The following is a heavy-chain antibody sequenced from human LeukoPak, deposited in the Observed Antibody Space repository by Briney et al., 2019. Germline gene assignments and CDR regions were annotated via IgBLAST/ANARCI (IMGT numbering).Heavy chain of an antibody. CDR2: ISAYNSNT. Sequence: ASVKVSCKASGYTFTSYGISWVRQAPGQGLEWMGWISAYNSNTNYAQKLQGRVTMTTDTSTSTAYMELRSLRSDDTAVYYCARSVGYYDSSGYPHFDYWGQGTLVTVSS. V-gene: IGHV1-18*01. CDR3: ARSVGYYDSSGYPHFDY. J-gene: IGHJ4*02. CDR1: GYTFTSYG. D-gene: IGHD3-22*01.